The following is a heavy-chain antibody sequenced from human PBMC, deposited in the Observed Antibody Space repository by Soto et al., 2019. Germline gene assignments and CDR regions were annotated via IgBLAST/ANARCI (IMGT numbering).Heavy chain of an antibody. CDR3: ARNFGHGDPLFDY. Sequence: SETLSPTCTVSGTSISRYYWSWIRQPPGKGLEWIGYIYYSGSTNYNPSLKSRVTISVDTSKNQFSLKLSSVTAADTAVYYCARNFGHGDPLFDYWGQGTLVTVSS. CDR1: GTSISRYY. V-gene: IGHV4-59*08. J-gene: IGHJ4*02. CDR2: IYYSGST. D-gene: IGHD4-17*01.